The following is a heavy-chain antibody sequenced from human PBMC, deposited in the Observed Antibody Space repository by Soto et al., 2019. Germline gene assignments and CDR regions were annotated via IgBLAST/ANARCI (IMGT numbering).Heavy chain of an antibody. CDR2: IYPGDSDT. Sequence: GESLKISCKGSGYSFTSYWIGWVRQMPGKGLEWMGIIYPGDSDTRYSPSFQGQVTISADKSISTAYLQWSSLKASDTAMYYCARATLLYCGGDCYSLETIDYWGQGTLVTVSS. J-gene: IGHJ4*02. V-gene: IGHV5-51*01. CDR3: ARATLLYCGGDCYSLETIDY. CDR1: GYSFTSYW. D-gene: IGHD2-21*02.